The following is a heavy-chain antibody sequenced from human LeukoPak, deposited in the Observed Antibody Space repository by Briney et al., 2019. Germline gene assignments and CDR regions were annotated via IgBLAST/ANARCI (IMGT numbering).Heavy chain of an antibody. Sequence: PSETPSLTCAVYGGSFSGYYWSWIRQPPGKGLEWIGEINHSGSTNYNPSLKSRVTISVDTSKNQFSLKLSSVTAADTAVYYCASADTIFGVVTAWGQGTLVTVSS. V-gene: IGHV4-34*01. CDR3: ASADTIFGVVTA. D-gene: IGHD3-3*01. J-gene: IGHJ5*02. CDR1: GGSFSGYY. CDR2: INHSGST.